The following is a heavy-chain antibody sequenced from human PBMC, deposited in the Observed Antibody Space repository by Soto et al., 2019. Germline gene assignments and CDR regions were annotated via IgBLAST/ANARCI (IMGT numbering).Heavy chain of an antibody. CDR1: GFTFSSYA. V-gene: IGHV3-30-3*01. CDR2: ISYDGSNK. D-gene: IGHD6-19*01. J-gene: IGHJ4*02. Sequence: GGSLRLSCAASGFTFSSYAMHWVRQAPGKGLEWVAVISYDGSNKYYADSVKGRFTISRDNSKKTLYLQMNSLRAEDTAVYYCARDATPGIAVVGYFDYWGQGTLVTVSS. CDR3: ARDATPGIAVVGYFDY.